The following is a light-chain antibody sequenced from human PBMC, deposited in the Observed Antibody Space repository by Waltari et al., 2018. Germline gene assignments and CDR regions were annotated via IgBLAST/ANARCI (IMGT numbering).Light chain of an antibody. J-gene: IGKJ2*01. CDR2: WAS. CDR3: QQYFNTPYT. V-gene: IGKV4-1*01. CDR1: QSVLFSSNNNNY. Sequence: DIVMTQSPDSLAVSLGERATINCKSSQSVLFSSNNNNYLAWYQQRPGQPPKLLIYWASIRESGVPDRFSGSWSGTDFTLTISTLQAEDVAIYYCQQYFNTPYTFGQGTKLEIK.